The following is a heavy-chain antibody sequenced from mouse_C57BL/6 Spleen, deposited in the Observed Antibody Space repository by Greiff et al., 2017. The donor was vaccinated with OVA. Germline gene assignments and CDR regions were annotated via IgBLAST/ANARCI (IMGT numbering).Heavy chain of an antibody. J-gene: IGHJ4*01. D-gene: IGHD1-1*01. CDR2: ISYDGSN. V-gene: IGHV3-6*01. CDR1: GYSITSGYF. Sequence: EVQRVESGPGLVKPSQSLSLTCSVTGYSITSGYFWNWIRQFPGNKLEWKGYISYDGSNNYNPSLKNRISITRDTSKNQFFLKLNSVTTEDTATYYCARDTTEAMDYWGQGTSVTVSS. CDR3: ARDTTEAMDY.